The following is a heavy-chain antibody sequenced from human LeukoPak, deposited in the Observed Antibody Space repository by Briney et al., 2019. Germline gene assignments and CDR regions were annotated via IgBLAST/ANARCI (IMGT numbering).Heavy chain of an antibody. Sequence: SETLSLTCAVYGGSFSGYYWSWIRQPPGKGLEWIGEINHSGSTNYNPSLKSRVTISVDTSKNQFSLKLSSVTAADTAVYYCARDHTDSSSWYGWFDPWAREPWSPSPQ. CDR2: INHSGST. J-gene: IGHJ5*02. CDR3: ARDHTDSSSWYGWFDP. D-gene: IGHD6-13*01. CDR1: GGSFSGYY. V-gene: IGHV4-34*01.